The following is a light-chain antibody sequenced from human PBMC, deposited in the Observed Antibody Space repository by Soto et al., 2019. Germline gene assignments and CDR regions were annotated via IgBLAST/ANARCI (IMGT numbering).Light chain of an antibody. CDR2: GAS. CDR1: QSVSSN. CDR3: QQYNNWPPYP. J-gene: IGKJ2*01. Sequence: EIVMTQSPATLSVSPGERATLSCRASQSVSSNLAWYQQKPGQAPRLLIYGASTRATGIPARFSGSGSGTGFPLTISSLHSEDFAVYYCQQYNNWPPYPFGQGTKLEIK. V-gene: IGKV3-15*01.